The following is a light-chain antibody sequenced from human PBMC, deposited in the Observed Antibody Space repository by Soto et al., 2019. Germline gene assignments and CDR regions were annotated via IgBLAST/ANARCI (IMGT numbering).Light chain of an antibody. CDR2: GAS. V-gene: IGKV3-15*01. CDR3: QQYTHWPSWT. J-gene: IGKJ1*01. CDR1: QSVNSY. Sequence: EKVMTQSPATLSMSPGERATLSCRASQSVNSYLAWYQQKPGQAPRLLIYGASTRATGIPARFSGSGSGTEFTLTIRSLQSEDFAVYYCQQYTHWPSWTFGQGTKVEIK.